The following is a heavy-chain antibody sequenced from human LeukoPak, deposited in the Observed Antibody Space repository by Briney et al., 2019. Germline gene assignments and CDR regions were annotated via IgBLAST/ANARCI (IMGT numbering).Heavy chain of an antibody. CDR1: GYTLTELS. J-gene: IGHJ6*03. CDR2: FDPEDGET. CDR3: ATARSLSDSNRYYYYYYMDV. D-gene: IGHD2/OR15-2a*01. Sequence: ASVKVSCKVSGYTLTELSMHWVRQAPGKGLEWMGGFDPEDGETIYAQKFQGRVTMTVDTSTDTAYMELSSLRSEDTAVYYCATARSLSDSNRYYYYYYMDVWGKGTTVTVSS. V-gene: IGHV1-24*01.